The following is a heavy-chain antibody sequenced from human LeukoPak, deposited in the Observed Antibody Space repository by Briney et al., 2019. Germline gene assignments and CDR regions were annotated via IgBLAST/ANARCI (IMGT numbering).Heavy chain of an antibody. V-gene: IGHV3-48*03. CDR3: ANLGSMVRGVDYY. CDR1: GFTFNNYE. J-gene: IGHJ4*02. CDR2: ISSGGRTI. D-gene: IGHD3-10*01. Sequence: GGSLRLSCAASGFTFNNYEMNWVRQAPGKGLEWVSYISSGGRTINYTDSVKGRFTISRDNANNSLYLQMNSLRAEDTAVYYCANLGSMVRGVDYYWGEGTLVTVSS.